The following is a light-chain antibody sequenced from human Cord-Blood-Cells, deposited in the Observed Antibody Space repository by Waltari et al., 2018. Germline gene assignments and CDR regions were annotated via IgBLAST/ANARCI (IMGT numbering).Light chain of an antibody. Sequence: QSALTQPASVSGSPGQSITISCTGTSSDAGSYNLVSWYQQHPGKAPKLMIYEVSKRPSGVSNRFSGSKSGNTASLTISGLQAEDEADYYCCSYAGSSNWVFGGGTKLTVL. V-gene: IGLV2-23*02. CDR1: SSDAGSYNL. CDR2: EVS. CDR3: CSYAGSSNWV. J-gene: IGLJ3*02.